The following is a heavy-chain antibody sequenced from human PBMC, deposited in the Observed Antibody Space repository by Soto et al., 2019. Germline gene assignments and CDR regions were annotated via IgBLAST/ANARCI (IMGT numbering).Heavy chain of an antibody. CDR1: GTSFTSFW. CDR3: ARQHPLDSSGWYY. J-gene: IGHJ4*02. Sequence: ESLKISCKVSGTSFTSFWIGWVRQMPGKGLEWLGIIYPGDSEIRYSPSFQGQVTISADKSINTAYLQWSSLKASDTAIYYCARQHPLDSSGWYYWGQGTLVTVSS. V-gene: IGHV5-51*01. D-gene: IGHD6-19*01. CDR2: IYPGDSEI.